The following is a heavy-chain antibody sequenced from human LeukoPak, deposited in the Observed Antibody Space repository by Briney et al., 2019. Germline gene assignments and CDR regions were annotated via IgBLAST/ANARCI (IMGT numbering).Heavy chain of an antibody. Sequence: ASVKVSCKASGGTFSSYAISWVRQAPGQGLEWMGRIIPILGIANYAQKFQGRVTITADKSTSTAYMELSSLRSEDTAVYYCARYSSKSGMDVWGQGTTVTVSS. CDR2: IIPILGIA. V-gene: IGHV1-69*04. CDR3: ARYSSKSGMDV. J-gene: IGHJ6*02. CDR1: GGTFSSYA. D-gene: IGHD2-2*01.